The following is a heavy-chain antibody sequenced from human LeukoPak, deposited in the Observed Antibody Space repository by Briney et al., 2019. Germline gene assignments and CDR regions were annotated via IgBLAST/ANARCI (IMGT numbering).Heavy chain of an antibody. J-gene: IGHJ3*02. V-gene: IGHV3-9*01. CDR1: GFTFDDYA. CDR3: AKDIRITMIPDIGAAFDI. Sequence: PGRSLRLSCAASGFTFDDYAMHWVRQAPGKGLEWVSGISWNSGSIGYADSVKGRFTISRDNAKNSLYLQMNSLRAEDTALYYCAKDIRITMIPDIGAAFDIWGQGTMVTVSS. D-gene: IGHD3-22*01. CDR2: ISWNSGSI.